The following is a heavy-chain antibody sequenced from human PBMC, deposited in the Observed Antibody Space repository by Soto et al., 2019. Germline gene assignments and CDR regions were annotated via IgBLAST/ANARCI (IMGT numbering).Heavy chain of an antibody. D-gene: IGHD1-26*01. Sequence: ASVKVSCKASGYTFTGHYIHWVRQAPEQGPEWMGEIGPESGATRYAQKFQGRVTMTRDTSITTVYMELKNLSPDDTAVYYCSRGRSGQIVVFYWGQGTPVTVSS. CDR3: SRGRSGQIVVFY. V-gene: IGHV1-2*02. CDR2: IGPESGAT. J-gene: IGHJ4*02. CDR1: GYTFTGHY.